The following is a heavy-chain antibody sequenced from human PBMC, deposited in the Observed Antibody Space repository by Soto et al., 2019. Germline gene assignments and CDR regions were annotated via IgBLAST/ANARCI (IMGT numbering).Heavy chain of an antibody. CDR3: ASIGYSYASDPFDY. Sequence: EVQLVESGGGLVQPGGSLRLSCAASGFTFSSYSMNWVRQAPGKGLEWVSYISSSSSTIYYADSVKGRFTISRDNAKNSLYLQMNSLRAEDTAVYYCASIGYSYASDPFDYWGQGTLVTVSS. V-gene: IGHV3-48*01. J-gene: IGHJ4*02. D-gene: IGHD5-18*01. CDR2: ISSSSSTI. CDR1: GFTFSSYS.